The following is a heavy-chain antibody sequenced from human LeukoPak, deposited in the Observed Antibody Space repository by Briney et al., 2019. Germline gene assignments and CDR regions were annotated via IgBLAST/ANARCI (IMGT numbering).Heavy chain of an antibody. D-gene: IGHD6-13*01. Sequence: AGGSLRLSYVASGFDFGTYAMSWVRQAPGKGPEWVSTVSNGGSSTYYADSVRGRFTVSRDNSKNTLYLQMNSLRAEDTAVYYCAKVGSSSWYWTWYYFDYWGQGTLVTVSS. CDR2: VSNGGSST. CDR1: GFDFGTYA. J-gene: IGHJ4*02. V-gene: IGHV3-23*01. CDR3: AKVGSSSWYWTWYYFDY.